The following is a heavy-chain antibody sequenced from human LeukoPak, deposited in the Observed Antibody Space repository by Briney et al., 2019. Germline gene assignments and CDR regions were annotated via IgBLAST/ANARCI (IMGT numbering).Heavy chain of an antibody. V-gene: IGHV3-33*01. CDR2: IWFDGSKT. Sequence: GGSLRLSCTASGFTFSNYGMHWVRQAPGKGLEWVAVIWFDGSKTYSADSVKGRFTISRDNSKNTLYLQMNSLRAEDTAVYYCARHGDGDYDWFDPWGQGTLVTVSS. J-gene: IGHJ5*02. CDR3: ARHGDGDYDWFDP. D-gene: IGHD4-17*01. CDR1: GFTFSNYG.